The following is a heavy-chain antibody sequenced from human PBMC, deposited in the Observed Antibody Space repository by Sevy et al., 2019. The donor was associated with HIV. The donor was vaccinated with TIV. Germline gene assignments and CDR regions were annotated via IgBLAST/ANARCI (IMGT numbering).Heavy chain of an antibody. CDR2: ISWNNGRR. CDR3: AKALWTQVSGSSFDY. J-gene: IGHJ4*02. Sequence: GGSLRLSCAASGFTFDDYAMHWVRQAPGKGLEWVSGISWNNGRRGYADSVKGRFTISRDNAKNSLYLQMNSLRAEDTAFYYCAKALWTQVSGSSFDYWGQGTLVTVSS. V-gene: IGHV3-9*01. D-gene: IGHD3-10*01. CDR1: GFTFDDYA.